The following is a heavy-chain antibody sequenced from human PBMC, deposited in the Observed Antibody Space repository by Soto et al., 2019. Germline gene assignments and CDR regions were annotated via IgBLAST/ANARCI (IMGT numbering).Heavy chain of an antibody. CDR1: GGSISSSNW. Sequence: QVQLQESGPGLVKPSGTLSLTCAVSGGSISSSNWWSWVRQPPGKGLEWIGEIYHSGSTNYNPSLKSRVTLPVDKSKNQFSLKLSSVTAADTAVYYCARGGGFRAVAGNWFDPWGQGTLVTVSS. CDR3: ARGGGFRAVAGNWFDP. V-gene: IGHV4-4*02. CDR2: IYHSGST. D-gene: IGHD6-19*01. J-gene: IGHJ5*02.